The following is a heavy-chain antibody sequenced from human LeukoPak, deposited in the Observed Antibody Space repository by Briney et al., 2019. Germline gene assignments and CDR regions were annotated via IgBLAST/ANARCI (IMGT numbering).Heavy chain of an antibody. CDR2: ISGSGGST. CDR3: ARPSSPYYYYYGMDV. J-gene: IGHJ6*02. CDR1: GFTFSSHA. D-gene: IGHD1-26*01. V-gene: IGHV3-23*01. Sequence: PGGSLRLSCAASGFTFSSHAMSSVRQAPGKGLEWVSAISGSGGSTYYGDSVKGRFTISRDNSKNTLYLQTNSLRAEDTALYYCARPSSPYYYYYGMDVWGQGTTVTVSS.